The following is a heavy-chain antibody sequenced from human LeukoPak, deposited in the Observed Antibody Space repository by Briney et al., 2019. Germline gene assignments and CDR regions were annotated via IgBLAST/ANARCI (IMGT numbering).Heavy chain of an antibody. J-gene: IGHJ2*01. V-gene: IGHV4-39*07. D-gene: IGHD6-13*01. CDR2: IFYSGST. CDR3: ARVYYSSSYGYWYFDL. CDR1: GGSISTSNYY. Sequence: SETLSLTCTVSGGSISTSNYYWGWIRQPPGKGLEWIGNIFYSGSTYYSPSLKSRVTISLDTSRNQFSLKLNSVTAADTAVYYCARVYYSSSYGYWYFDLWGRGTLVTVSS.